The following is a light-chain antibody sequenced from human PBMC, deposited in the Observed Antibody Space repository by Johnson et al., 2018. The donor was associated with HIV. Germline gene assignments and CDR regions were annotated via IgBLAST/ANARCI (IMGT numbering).Light chain of an antibody. J-gene: IGLJ1*01. CDR2: KND. V-gene: IGLV1-51*02. CDR3: ETWGPGLSAGAV. CDR1: SSNIGNNY. Sequence: QSVLTQPPSVSAAPGQKVTISCSGSSSNIGNNYVSWYQQLPGTAPKLLIYKNDKRPSEIPDRFSGSKSGTSATLGITGLQTGDEADYYCETWGPGLSAGAVFGTGTKVTVL.